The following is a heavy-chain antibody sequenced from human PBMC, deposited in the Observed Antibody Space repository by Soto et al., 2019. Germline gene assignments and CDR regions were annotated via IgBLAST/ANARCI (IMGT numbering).Heavy chain of an antibody. D-gene: IGHD2-8*01. Sequence: GASVKVSCKASGYSFTDYHIHWVRQAPGQGLEWLGRINPKSGGTSTSQKFQGWVTMTTDTSISTASMELTRLTSDDTAIYYCARGDSTDCSNGVCSFFYNHDMDVWGQGTTVTVSS. CDR3: ARGDSTDCSNGVCSFFYNHDMDV. J-gene: IGHJ6*02. V-gene: IGHV1-2*04. CDR1: GYSFTDYH. CDR2: INPKSGGT.